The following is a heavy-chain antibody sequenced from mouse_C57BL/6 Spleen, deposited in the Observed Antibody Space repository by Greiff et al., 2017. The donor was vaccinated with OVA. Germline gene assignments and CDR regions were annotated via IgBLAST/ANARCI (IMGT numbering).Heavy chain of an antibody. V-gene: IGHV1-55*01. J-gene: IGHJ1*03. Sequence: QVQLQQPGAELVKPGASVKMSCKASGYTFTSYWITWVKQRPGQGLEWIGDIYPGSGSNNYNEKFKSKATLTVDTSSSTAYMQLSILTAEDSAVYYCARSGDSNHVRYFDVWGTGTTVTVAS. CDR3: ARSGDSNHVRYFDV. CDR1: GYTFTSYW. D-gene: IGHD3-1*01. CDR2: IYPGSGSN.